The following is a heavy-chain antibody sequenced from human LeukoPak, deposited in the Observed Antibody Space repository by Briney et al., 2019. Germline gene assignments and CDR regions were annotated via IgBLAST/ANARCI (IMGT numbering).Heavy chain of an antibody. CDR3: ARIGYSSSCFDY. V-gene: IGHV3-7*01. CDR1: GFIFSNYW. D-gene: IGHD6-13*01. J-gene: IGHJ4*03. CDR2: IKQDGSEK. Sequence: GGSLRLSCAASGFIFSNYWMSWVRQAPGKGLEWVANIKQDGSEKHYVDSMKGRFTISRDNAKHSVYLQMNSLRAEDTAIYYCARIGYSSSCFDYWGQGTLITVSS.